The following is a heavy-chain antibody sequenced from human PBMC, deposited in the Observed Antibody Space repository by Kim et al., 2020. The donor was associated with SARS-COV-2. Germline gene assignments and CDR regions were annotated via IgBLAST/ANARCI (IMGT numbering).Heavy chain of an antibody. J-gene: IGHJ4*02. CDR2: IYYSRST. CDR3: ARDRLGLPADY. D-gene: IGHD3-16*01. CDR1: GGSISNYY. V-gene: IGHV4-59*01. Sequence: SETLSLTCTVSGGSISNYYWTWIRQSPGKGLEWIGYIYYSRSTNYNPSFKSRVTISVDTSKNQFSLKLTSVTAADTAVYYCARDRLGLPADYWGQGTLVTVSS.